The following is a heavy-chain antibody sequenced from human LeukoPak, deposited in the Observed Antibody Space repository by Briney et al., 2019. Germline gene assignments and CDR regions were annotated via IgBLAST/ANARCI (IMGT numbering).Heavy chain of an antibody. CDR2: IYYSGST. J-gene: IGHJ6*03. Sequence: PSETLSLTCTVSGGSISSYYWSWIRQPPGKGLEWIGYIYYSGSTNYNPSLKSRVTISVDTSKNQFSLKLSSVTAADTAVYYCARPGTDYYYMDVWGKGTTVTISS. CDR3: ARPGTDYYYMDV. V-gene: IGHV4-59*08. CDR1: GGSISSYY.